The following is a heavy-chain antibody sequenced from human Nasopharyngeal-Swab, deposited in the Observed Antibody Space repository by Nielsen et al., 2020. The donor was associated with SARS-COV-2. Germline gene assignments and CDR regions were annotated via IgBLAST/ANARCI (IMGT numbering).Heavy chain of an antibody. CDR3: ARDAPAHYGAFY. CDR2: IAHDASNE. V-gene: IGHV3-30*03. J-gene: IGHJ4*02. Sequence: LSLTCAASGFTFSSFGMPWVRPAPGKGLEWVAFIAHDASNEYYGDSVKGRFSISRDSSKNTLYLQMDSLRGEDTAVYYCARDAPAHYGAFYWGRGTLVTVSS. CDR1: GFTFSSFG. D-gene: IGHD4-17*01.